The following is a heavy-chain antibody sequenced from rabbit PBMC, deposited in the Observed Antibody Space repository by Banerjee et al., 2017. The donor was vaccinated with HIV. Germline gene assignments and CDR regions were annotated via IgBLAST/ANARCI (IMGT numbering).Heavy chain of an antibody. J-gene: IGHJ3*01. Sequence: QLVESGGGLVQPGGSLKLSCKASGFTISSGYWMSWVRQAPGKGLEWIGGVKAGDGNTYYASWVNGRFSISRENTQNTVSLQMNSLTAADTATYFCVRESVYYSRLDLWGQGPWSPS. D-gene: IGHD1-1*01. CDR1: GFTISSGYW. V-gene: IGHV1S7*01. CDR2: VKAGDGNT. CDR3: VRESVYYSRLDL.